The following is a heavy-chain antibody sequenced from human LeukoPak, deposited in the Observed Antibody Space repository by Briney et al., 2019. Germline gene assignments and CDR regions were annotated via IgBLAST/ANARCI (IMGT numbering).Heavy chain of an antibody. CDR1: GDSMNNHY. Sequence: PSETLSLTCGVSGDSMNNHYWSWIRQPPGKGLECVGYIHSSGRTNQNPSLKSRVTLSVDTSKNQFALTLNSVTAADTALYYGARAVLLETTMFIGDWGQGTLVTVSS. CDR2: IHSSGRT. CDR3: ARAVLLETTMFIGD. D-gene: IGHD3-10*02. J-gene: IGHJ4*02. V-gene: IGHV4-59*11.